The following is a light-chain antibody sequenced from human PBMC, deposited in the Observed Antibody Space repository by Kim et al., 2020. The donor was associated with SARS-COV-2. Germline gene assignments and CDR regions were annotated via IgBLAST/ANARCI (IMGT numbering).Light chain of an antibody. J-gene: IGLJ3*02. CDR2: GKN. V-gene: IGLV3-19*01. CDR1: SLRSYY. Sequence: SSELTRDPAVSVALGQTVRITCQGDSLRSYYASWYQQKPGQAPVLVIYGKNNRPSGIPDRFSGSSSGNTASLTITGAQAEDEADYYCNSRDSSGDRWVFGVGTQLTVL. CDR3: NSRDSSGDRWV.